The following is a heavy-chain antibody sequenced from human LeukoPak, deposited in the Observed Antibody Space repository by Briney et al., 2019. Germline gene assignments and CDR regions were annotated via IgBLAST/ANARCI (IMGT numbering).Heavy chain of an antibody. V-gene: IGHV3-21*01. CDR3: ARYGITVIRGMWYFDY. Sequence: GGSLRLSCAASGFTFSSYAMSWVRQAPGKGLEWVSSITSSSDYIYYADSVKGRFTISRDNAKNSLYLQMNSLRDEDTAVYYCARYGITVIRGMWYFDYWGQGTLVTVSS. J-gene: IGHJ4*02. D-gene: IGHD3-10*01. CDR2: ITSSSDYI. CDR1: GFTFSSYA.